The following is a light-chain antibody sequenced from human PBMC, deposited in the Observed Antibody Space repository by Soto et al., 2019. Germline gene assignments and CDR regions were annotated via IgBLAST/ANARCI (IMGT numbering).Light chain of an antibody. Sequence: QSVLTQPPSVSGAPGQRVTISCAGSNSNIGAGFAVHWYQQLPGTAPKLLIHGNNNRPSWVPDRFSGSKSGNTASLTISGLQAEDEADYYCSSYAGSYTYVFATGTRSPS. J-gene: IGLJ1*01. V-gene: IGLV1-40*01. CDR3: SSYAGSYTYV. CDR2: GNN. CDR1: NSNIGAGFA.